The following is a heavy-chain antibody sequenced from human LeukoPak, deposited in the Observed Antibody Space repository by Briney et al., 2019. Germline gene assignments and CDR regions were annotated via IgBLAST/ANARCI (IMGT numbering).Heavy chain of an antibody. CDR1: GFTFSSYS. D-gene: IGHD2-8*01. V-gene: IGHV3-21*01. CDR2: ISSSSSYI. CDR3: ATDIVLMVYADTTPAIDY. J-gene: IGHJ4*02. Sequence: GGSLRLSCAVSGFTFSSYSMNWVRQAPGKGLEWLSSISSSSSYISYADSVKGRFTVSRDNTKDSLYLLMNSLRPEDTAVYYCATDIVLMVYADTTPAIDYWGQGTLVTVSS.